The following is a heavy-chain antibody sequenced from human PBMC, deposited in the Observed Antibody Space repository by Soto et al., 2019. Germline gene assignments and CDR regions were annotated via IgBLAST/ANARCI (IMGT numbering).Heavy chain of an antibody. CDR1: GGTFSSYA. J-gene: IGHJ4*02. CDR3: VRVVAIPGYPDN. V-gene: IGHV1-69*12. CDR2: IVPIVDTS. Sequence: QVQLVQSGAEVRQPASSVKVSCKTSGGTFSSYAISWVRQAPGQGLEWMGGIVPIVDTSTYAQKFQGRVTTNADESTSTGYMELSSLRSDDTAVYYCVRVVAIPGYPDNWGQGTLVTVSS. D-gene: IGHD5-12*01.